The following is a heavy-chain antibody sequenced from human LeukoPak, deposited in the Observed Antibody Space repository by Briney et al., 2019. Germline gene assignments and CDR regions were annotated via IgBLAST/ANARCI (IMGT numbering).Heavy chain of an antibody. CDR2: IYYSGST. CDR1: GFTFSDFY. Sequence: GSLRLSCAASGFTFSDFYMSWIRQPPGKGLEWIGSIYYSGSTYYNPSLESRVTISVDTSKNQFSLKLSSVTAADTAVYYCATASYCSSTSCYPMAFDIWGQGTMVTVSS. CDR3: ATASYCSSTSCYPMAFDI. D-gene: IGHD2-2*01. V-gene: IGHV4-38-2*01. J-gene: IGHJ3*02.